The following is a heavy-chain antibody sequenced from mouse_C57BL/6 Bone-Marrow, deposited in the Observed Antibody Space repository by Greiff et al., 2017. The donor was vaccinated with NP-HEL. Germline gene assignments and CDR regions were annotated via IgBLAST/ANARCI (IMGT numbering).Heavy chain of an antibody. CDR1: GYTFTSHW. Sequence: QVQLQQSGPELVRPGASVKISCKAPGYTFTSHWMQWVRQRPGQGLEWIGEIFPGSGSTYYNEKFKGKATLTVDTSSSTAYMQLSSLTAEDAAVDFCARTNWDEAWLAYWGQGTLVTVSA. D-gene: IGHD4-1*01. CDR3: ARTNWDEAWLAY. J-gene: IGHJ3*01. CDR2: IFPGSGST. V-gene: IGHV1-56*01.